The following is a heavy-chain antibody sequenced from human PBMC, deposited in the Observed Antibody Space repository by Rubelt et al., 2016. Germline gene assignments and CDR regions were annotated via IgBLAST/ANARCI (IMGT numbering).Heavy chain of an antibody. CDR3: ARDPLPVRGVIMTPTH. V-gene: IGHV1-18*01. J-gene: IGHJ4*02. D-gene: IGHD3-10*01. Sequence: QVQLVQSGAEVKKPGASVKVSCKASGYTFTSYGISWVRQAPGQGLEWMGWISAYNGNTNYAQKAQGRGSMTTDTSTSTAYMELRSLRSDDTAVYDCARDPLPVRGVIMTPTHWGQGTLVTVSS. CDR2: ISAYNGNT. CDR1: GYTFTSYG.